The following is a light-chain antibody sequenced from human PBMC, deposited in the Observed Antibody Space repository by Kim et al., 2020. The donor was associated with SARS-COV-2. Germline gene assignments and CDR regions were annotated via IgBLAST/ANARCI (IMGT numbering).Light chain of an antibody. J-gene: IGKJ1*01. CDR3: QQYHSSLWT. Sequence: AAVGERVTITCRASQSIGSWLAWYQQKLGKAPKVLVYKASTLERGVPSRFSGTGSGTEFTLTISSLQPDDFATYHCQQYHSSLWTFGQGTKVDIK. CDR1: QSIGSW. V-gene: IGKV1-5*03. CDR2: KAS.